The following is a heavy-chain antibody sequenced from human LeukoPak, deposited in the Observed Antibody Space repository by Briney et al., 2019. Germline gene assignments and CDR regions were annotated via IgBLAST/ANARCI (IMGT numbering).Heavy chain of an antibody. D-gene: IGHD6-19*01. CDR2: ISSSSSYI. CDR1: GFTFSSYS. CDR3: ARVGSSGWYAFDI. J-gene: IGHJ3*02. Sequence: GGSLRLACAASGFTFSSYSMNWVRQAPGKGLEWVSSISSSSSYIYYADSVKGRFTISRDNAKNSLYLQMNSLRAEDTAVYYCARVGSSGWYAFDIWGQGTMVTVSS. V-gene: IGHV3-21*01.